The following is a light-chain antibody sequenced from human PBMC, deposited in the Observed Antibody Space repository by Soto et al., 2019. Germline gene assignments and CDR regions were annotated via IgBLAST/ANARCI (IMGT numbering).Light chain of an antibody. V-gene: IGKV1-5*03. CDR1: QTISSW. CDR3: QHYNSYSEA. Sequence: DIQMPQSPSTLSGSVGDRVTITCRASQTISSWLAWYQQKPGKAPKLLIYKASTLKSGVPSRFSGSGSGTEFTLTISSLQPDDFVTYYCQHYNSYSEAFGQGTKVDIK. CDR2: KAS. J-gene: IGKJ1*01.